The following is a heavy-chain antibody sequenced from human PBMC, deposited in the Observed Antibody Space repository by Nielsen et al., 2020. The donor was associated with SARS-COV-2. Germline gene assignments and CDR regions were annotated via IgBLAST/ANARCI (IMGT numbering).Heavy chain of an antibody. CDR1: GFIFSDYY. Sequence: GESLKISCSASGFIFSDYYMTWIRQAPGKGPEWVSNISSSGTTKYYADSVKGRFTISRDNSKNTLYLQMNSLRAEDTAVYYCANDQYYYDSSGYYFWGQGTLVTVSS. D-gene: IGHD3-22*01. V-gene: IGHV3-11*04. CDR3: ANDQYYYDSSGYYF. CDR2: ISSSGTTK. J-gene: IGHJ4*02.